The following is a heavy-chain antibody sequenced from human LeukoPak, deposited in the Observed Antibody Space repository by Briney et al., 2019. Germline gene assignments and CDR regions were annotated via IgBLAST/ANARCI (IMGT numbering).Heavy chain of an antibody. J-gene: IGHJ4*02. Sequence: GGSLRLSCAGSGFTFTSYAMSCVRQAPGEGLEWVSAVSDSGGRTYYADSVKGRFTISRDNTKNTLYLEMNSLRAEDMALYYCAKDASLDFWGQGTLVIVSS. CDR1: GFTFTSYA. CDR2: VSDSGGRT. CDR3: AKDASLDF. V-gene: IGHV3-23*01.